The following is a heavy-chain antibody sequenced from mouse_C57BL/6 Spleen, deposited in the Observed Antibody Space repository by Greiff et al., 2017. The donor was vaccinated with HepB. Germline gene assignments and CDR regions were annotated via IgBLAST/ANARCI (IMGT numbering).Heavy chain of an antibody. Sequence: VQLQQSGPELVKPGASVKISCKASGYSFTNYNMNWVKQSNGKSLEWIGVINPNYGTTSYNQKFKGKATLTVDQSSSKAYMQLNSLTSEDSAVYYCARDYYGSSYEGFAYWGQGTLVTVSA. J-gene: IGHJ3*01. CDR1: GYSFTNYN. V-gene: IGHV1-39*01. CDR3: ARDYYGSSYEGFAY. D-gene: IGHD1-1*01. CDR2: INPNYGTT.